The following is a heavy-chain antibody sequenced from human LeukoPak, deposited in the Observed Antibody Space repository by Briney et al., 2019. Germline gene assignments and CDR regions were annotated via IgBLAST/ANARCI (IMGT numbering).Heavy chain of an antibody. Sequence: ASVKVSCKASGYTFTSYGISWVRQAPGQGLEWMGWISAYNGNTNYAQKLQGRVTMTTDTSTSTAYMELRSLRSDDTAVYYCARIPAAAGLEYFQHWGQGTLVTVSS. J-gene: IGHJ1*01. D-gene: IGHD6-13*01. CDR3: ARIPAAAGLEYFQH. V-gene: IGHV1-18*01. CDR1: GYTFTSYG. CDR2: ISAYNGNT.